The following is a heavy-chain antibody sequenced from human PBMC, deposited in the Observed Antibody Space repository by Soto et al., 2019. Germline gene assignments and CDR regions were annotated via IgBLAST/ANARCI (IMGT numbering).Heavy chain of an antibody. CDR3: ARITGRNLDY. CDR1: SGSISVTNVF. J-gene: IGHJ4*02. Sequence: PSETLSLTCTVSSGSISVTNVFWGWVREPPGKGLEWIGNVDHSWTAYFSPSLATRVTFHVDTSKNQFSLTLYSVTAADTAVYYCARITGRNLDYWGQGILVTVSS. CDR2: VDHSWTA. V-gene: IGHV4-39*01. D-gene: IGHD1-20*01.